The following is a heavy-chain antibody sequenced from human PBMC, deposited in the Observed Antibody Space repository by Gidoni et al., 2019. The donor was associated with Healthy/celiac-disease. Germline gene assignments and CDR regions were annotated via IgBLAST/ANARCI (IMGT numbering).Heavy chain of an antibody. CDR2: ISYSGST. CDR3: AISPYGGEDYFDY. J-gene: IGHJ4*02. V-gene: IGHV4-39*01. Sequence: QLQLQESGPGLVKPSETLSLPCPVSGGSIRSSSYYWGWIRQPPGKGLEWIGSISYSGSTYYNPSLKSRVTISVDTSKNQFSLKLSSVTAADTAVYYCAISPYGGEDYFDYWGQGTLVTVSS. CDR1: GGSIRSSSYY. D-gene: IGHD5-12*01.